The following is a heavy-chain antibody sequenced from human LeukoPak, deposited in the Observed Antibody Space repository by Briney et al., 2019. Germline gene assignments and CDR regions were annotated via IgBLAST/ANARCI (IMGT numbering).Heavy chain of an antibody. V-gene: IGHV3-30-3*01. Sequence: PGGSLRLSCAASGFTFSSYAMRWVRQAPGKGLEWVAVISYDGSNKYYADSVKGRFTISRDNSKNTLYLQMNSLRAEDTAVYYCARVAGISPFDYWGQGTLVTVSS. CDR1: GFTFSSYA. D-gene: IGHD6-13*01. CDR3: ARVAGISPFDY. CDR2: ISYDGSNK. J-gene: IGHJ4*02.